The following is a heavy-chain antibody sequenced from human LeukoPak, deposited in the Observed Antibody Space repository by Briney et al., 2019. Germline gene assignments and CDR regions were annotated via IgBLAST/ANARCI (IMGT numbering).Heavy chain of an antibody. CDR2: ISSSSSYI. CDR1: GFTFSSYS. V-gene: IGHV3-21*01. CDR3: AREALNMYYGMDV. D-gene: IGHD1/OR15-1a*01. Sequence: GGSLRLSCAASGFTFSSYSMNWVRQAPGKGLEWVSSISSSSSYIYYADSVKGRFTISRDNAKNSLSLQMNSLRAEDTAVYYCAREALNMYYGMDVWGQGTTVTVSS. J-gene: IGHJ6*02.